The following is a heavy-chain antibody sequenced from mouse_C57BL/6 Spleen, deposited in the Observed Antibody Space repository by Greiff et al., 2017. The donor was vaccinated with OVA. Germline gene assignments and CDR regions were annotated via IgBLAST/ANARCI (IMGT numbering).Heavy chain of an antibody. J-gene: IGHJ1*03. CDR3: ASGLLLRPYFDV. Sequence: VQLQQSGPELVKPGASVKMSCKASGYTFTDYYMHWVKQSPGKSLEWIGYIYPNNGGNGYNQKFKGKATLTVDKSSSTAYMELRSLTSDDSAVYYCASGLLLRPYFDVWGTGTTVTVSS. CDR2: IYPNNGGN. V-gene: IGHV1-34*01. D-gene: IGHD1-1*01. CDR1: GYTFTDYY.